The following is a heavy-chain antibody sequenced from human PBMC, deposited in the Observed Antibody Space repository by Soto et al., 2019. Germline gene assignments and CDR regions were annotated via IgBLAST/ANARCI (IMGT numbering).Heavy chain of an antibody. V-gene: IGHV2-5*02. CDR2: IYSDDDK. CDR1: GFSLGTSEVS. CDR3: AHHKRGRGGDY. Sequence: QITLKESGPTLVKPTQTLTLTCTFSGFSLGTSEVSVGWIRQPPRKALEWLALIYSDDDKRYSPSLKSRLTLPQDTSQNPVVLTMTNMDPVDTATYYCAHHKRGRGGDYWGQGTLVTVSS. D-gene: IGHD3-16*01. J-gene: IGHJ4*02.